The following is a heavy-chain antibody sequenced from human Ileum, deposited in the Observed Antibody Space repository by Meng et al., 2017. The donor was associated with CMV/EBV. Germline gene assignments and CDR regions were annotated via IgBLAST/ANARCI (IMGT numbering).Heavy chain of an antibody. CDR2: SRDKGHSYTT. D-gene: IGHD1-26*01. CDR1: GFFFSDYY. V-gene: IGHV3-72*01. CDR3: TRGWTSGTENWFDP. Sequence: GFFFSDYYGYWVRQAPGKGLEWVGRSRDKGHSYTTEYAVSMKGRFTISRDDSENSVHLQMNSLKIEDTAVYYCTRGWTSGTENWFDPWGQGTLVTVSS. J-gene: IGHJ5*02.